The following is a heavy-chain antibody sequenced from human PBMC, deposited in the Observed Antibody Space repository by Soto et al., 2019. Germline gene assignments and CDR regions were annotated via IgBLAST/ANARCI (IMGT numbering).Heavy chain of an antibody. J-gene: IGHJ4*02. CDR1: GGTFSSYA. CDR3: ARGGVCGYSYGCPFDY. Sequence: QVQLVQSGAEVKKPGSSVKVSCKASGGTFSSYAISWVRQAPGQGIEWMGGIIPIFGTANYAQKFQGRVTITADESTSTAYMELSSLRSEDTAVYYCARGGVCGYSYGCPFDYWGQGTLVTVSS. D-gene: IGHD5-18*01. CDR2: IIPIFGTA. V-gene: IGHV1-69*12.